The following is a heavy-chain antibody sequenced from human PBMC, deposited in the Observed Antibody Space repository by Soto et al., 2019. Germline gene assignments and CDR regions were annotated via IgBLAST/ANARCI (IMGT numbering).Heavy chain of an antibody. CDR3: ARESNSGNWFDP. V-gene: IGHV4-59*01. CDR1: GGSISSYY. D-gene: IGHD1-1*01. CDR2: IYYSGST. J-gene: IGHJ5*02. Sequence: SETLSLTCTVSGGSISSYYWSWIRQPPGKGLEWIGYIYYSGSTNYDPSLKSRVTISVDTSKNQFSLKLSSVTAADTAVYYCARESNSGNWFDPWGQGTLVTVSS.